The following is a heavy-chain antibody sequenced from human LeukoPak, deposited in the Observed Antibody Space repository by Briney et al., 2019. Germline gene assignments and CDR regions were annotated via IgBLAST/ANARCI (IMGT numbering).Heavy chain of an antibody. J-gene: IGHJ4*02. CDR2: INPNSGGT. D-gene: IGHD3-22*01. CDR1: GYTFTDYY. V-gene: IGHV1-2*02. Sequence: ASVKVSSKASGYTFTDYYMHWVRQAPGQGEGWMGWINPNSGGTNYAQKFQGRVTMTRDTSISTAYMELSRLRSDDTAVYYCARASYYYDSSGYPGYYFDYWGQGTLVTVSS. CDR3: ARASYYYDSSGYPGYYFDY.